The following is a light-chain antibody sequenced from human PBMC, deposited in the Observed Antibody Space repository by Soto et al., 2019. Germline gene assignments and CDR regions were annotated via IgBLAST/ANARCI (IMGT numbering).Light chain of an antibody. CDR3: QQYSTRWT. V-gene: IGKV3-15*01. CDR1: QSGSSN. Sequence: EIVMTQSPATLSLSPGERANRSWRARQSGSSNLAWYQQKPGQAPRLLIYGASTRAAGIPARFSGSGSGTEFTLTISSLQSEDSAVYFCQQYSTRWTFGPGNKVEI. J-gene: IGKJ1*01. CDR2: GAS.